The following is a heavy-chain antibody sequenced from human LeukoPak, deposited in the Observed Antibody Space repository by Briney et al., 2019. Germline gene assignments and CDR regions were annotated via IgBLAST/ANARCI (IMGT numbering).Heavy chain of an antibody. CDR1: GGSISNNNYY. Sequence: SETLSLTCTVSGGSISNNNYYWAWIRQPPGKRLECIGSIYYSGSPYYNPSLKSRVTISVDTSKNQFSLRLSSVTAADTAVYYCAGQKAVFGRYYYDFWGQGTLVAVSS. D-gene: IGHD3-10*01. CDR3: AGQKAVFGRYYYDF. V-gene: IGHV4-39*01. J-gene: IGHJ4*02. CDR2: IYYSGSP.